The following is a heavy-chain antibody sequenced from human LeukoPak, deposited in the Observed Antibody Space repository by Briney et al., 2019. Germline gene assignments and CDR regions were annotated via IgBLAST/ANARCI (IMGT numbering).Heavy chain of an antibody. CDR3: ARDSAISSSRRYYYYMDV. CDR2: IYSGGST. J-gene: IGHJ6*03. Sequence: GGSLRLSCAASGFTVSSNFMSWVRQAPGKGLEWVSVIYSGGSTYYADSVKGRFTISRDNSKNTLYLQMNSLRAEDTAVYYCARDSAISSSRRYYYYMDVWGKGTTVTVSS. CDR1: GFTVSSNF. D-gene: IGHD6-6*01. V-gene: IGHV3-53*01.